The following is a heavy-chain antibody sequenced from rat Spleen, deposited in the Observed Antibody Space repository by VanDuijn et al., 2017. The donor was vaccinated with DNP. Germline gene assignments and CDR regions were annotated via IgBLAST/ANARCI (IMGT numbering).Heavy chain of an antibody. V-gene: IGHV3-3*01. D-gene: IGHD5-1*01. CDR3: ALQLGVFDY. J-gene: IGHJ2*01. Sequence: EVQLQESGPGLVKPSQSLSLTCSVTGYSITNSYRWNWIRKFPGNKLEWMGYINSAGNTNYNPSLKSRISTTRDTSKNQFFLQVNSVRNEDTATYYCALQLGVFDYWGQGVTVMVSS. CDR1: GYSITNSYR. CDR2: INSAGNT.